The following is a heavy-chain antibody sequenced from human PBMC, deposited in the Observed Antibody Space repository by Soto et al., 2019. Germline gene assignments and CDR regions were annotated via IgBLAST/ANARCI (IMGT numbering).Heavy chain of an antibody. CDR3: ARAYYYDSSGYPIPYYYYGMDV. Sequence: ASVTVSCKASGYTFTCYGISWVRQAPGQGLEWMGWISAYNGNTNYAQKLQGRVTMTTDTPTSTAYMELRSLRSDDTAVYYCARAYYYDSSGYPIPYYYYGMDVWGQGTTVTVSS. CDR2: ISAYNGNT. CDR1: GYTFTCYG. D-gene: IGHD3-22*01. J-gene: IGHJ6*02. V-gene: IGHV1-18*01.